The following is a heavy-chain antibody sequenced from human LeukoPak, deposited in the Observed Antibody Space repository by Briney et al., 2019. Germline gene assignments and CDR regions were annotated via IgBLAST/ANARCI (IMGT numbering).Heavy chain of an antibody. CDR2: ISGSGDST. V-gene: IGHV3-23*01. CDR3: AKYSSSSWRSAFDK. J-gene: IGHJ3*02. D-gene: IGHD6-13*01. Sequence: GGSLRLSCAASGFTFSSYAMSWVRQAPGKGLEWVSPISGSGDSTYYADSVKGRFTISRDNSKNTLYLQMNSLRAEDTALYFCAKYSSSSWRSAFDKWGQGTMVTVSS. CDR1: GFTFSSYA.